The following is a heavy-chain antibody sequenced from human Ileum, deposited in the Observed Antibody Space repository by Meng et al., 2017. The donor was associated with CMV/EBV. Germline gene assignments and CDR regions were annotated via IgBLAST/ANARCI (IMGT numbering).Heavy chain of an antibody. Sequence: ASSRGDYYWSWLRQPPGKGLEWIGFIEYSGRTYYNPSLTSRVTISLDTSENHFSLRLSSVTAADTTVYYCARTQDCSTTSCYTGFDPWGQGTLVTVSS. D-gene: IGHD2-2*01. J-gene: IGHJ5*02. CDR3: ARTQDCSTTSCYTGFDP. V-gene: IGHV4-30-4*08. CDR2: IEYSGRT. CDR1: ASSRGDYY.